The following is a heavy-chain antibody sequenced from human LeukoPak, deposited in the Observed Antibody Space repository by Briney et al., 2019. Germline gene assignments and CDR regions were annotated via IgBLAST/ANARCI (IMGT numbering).Heavy chain of an antibody. CDR3: ARVPLQYYYDSSGTPSLDY. J-gene: IGHJ4*02. CDR1: GFTFSSYS. CDR2: ISSSSSYI. V-gene: IGHV3-21*01. Sequence: GGSLRLSCAASGFTFSSYSMNWVRQAPGKGLEWVSSISSSSSYIYYADSVKGRFTISRDNAKNSLYLQMNSLRAEDTAVYYCARVPLQYYYDSSGTPSLDYWGQGTLVTVSS. D-gene: IGHD3-22*01.